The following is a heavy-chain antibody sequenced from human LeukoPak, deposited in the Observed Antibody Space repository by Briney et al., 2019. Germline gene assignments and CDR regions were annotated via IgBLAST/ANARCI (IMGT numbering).Heavy chain of an antibody. D-gene: IGHD6-19*01. CDR3: ARGISGWYFDY. CDR1: GFTVSNNY. V-gene: IGHV3-53*04. J-gene: IGHJ4*02. Sequence: GGSLRLSCAASGFTVSNNYMSWVRQAPGKGLEWVSVIYSGGTTFYADSVKGRFTISRHNSENTLYLQMNSLKPEDTAVYYCARGISGWYFDYWGQGTLVTVSS. CDR2: IYSGGTT.